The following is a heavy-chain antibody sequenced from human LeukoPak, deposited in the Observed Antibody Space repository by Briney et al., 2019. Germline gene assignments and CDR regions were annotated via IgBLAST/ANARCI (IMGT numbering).Heavy chain of an antibody. CDR2: IYYSGST. Sequence: SETLSLTCTVSCGSISSYYWSWIRQPPGKGLEWIGYIYYSGSTNYNPSLKSRVTISVDTSKNQFSLKLSSVTAADTAVYYCARVKTGTTSGPRDYYYYYGMDVWGQGTTVTVSS. V-gene: IGHV4-59*01. D-gene: IGHD1-7*01. CDR1: CGSISSYY. CDR3: ARVKTGTTSGPRDYYYYYGMDV. J-gene: IGHJ6*02.